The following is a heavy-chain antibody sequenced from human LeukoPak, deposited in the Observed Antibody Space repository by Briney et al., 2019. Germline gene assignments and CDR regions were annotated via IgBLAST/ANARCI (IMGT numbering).Heavy chain of an antibody. D-gene: IGHD4-17*01. Sequence: GASVKVSCKASGYTFTSYGISWVRQAPGQGLEWMGWISAYNGNANYAQKLQGRVTMTTDTSTSTAYMELRSLRSDDTAVYYCARQTVYYYYYYMDVWGKGTTVTVSS. V-gene: IGHV1-18*01. J-gene: IGHJ6*03. CDR3: ARQTVYYYYYYMDV. CDR2: ISAYNGNA. CDR1: GYTFTSYG.